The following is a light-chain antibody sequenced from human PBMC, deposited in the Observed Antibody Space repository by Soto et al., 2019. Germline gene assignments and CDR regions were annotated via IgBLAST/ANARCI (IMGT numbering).Light chain of an antibody. CDR2: GAS. Sequence: EIVLTQSPGTLSLSPWESATLSCRASQSVSSSYLAWYQQKPGQAPRLLIYGASSRATGIPDRFSGGGSGADFTLIISSLQPEDVATYYCQKYDTAPLTFGGGTKVDIK. CDR3: QKYDTAPLT. V-gene: IGKV3-20*01. J-gene: IGKJ4*01. CDR1: QSVSSSY.